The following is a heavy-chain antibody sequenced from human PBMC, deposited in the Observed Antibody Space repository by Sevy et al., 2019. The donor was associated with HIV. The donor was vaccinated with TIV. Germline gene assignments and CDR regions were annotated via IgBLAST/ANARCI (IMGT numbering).Heavy chain of an antibody. D-gene: IGHD1-7*01. CDR3: ARTLRGNFETRATAFNI. Sequence: SETLSLTCAVSGYSISSDDYWVWIRQPPGKGLEWIGNIYHSGNTYYNPSLKSRVTMSLDTSMNPFSLRLTSVTAADTAVYYCARTLRGNFETRATAFNIWGQGTMVTVSS. CDR2: IYHSGNT. J-gene: IGHJ3*02. V-gene: IGHV4-38-2*01. CDR1: GYSISSDDY.